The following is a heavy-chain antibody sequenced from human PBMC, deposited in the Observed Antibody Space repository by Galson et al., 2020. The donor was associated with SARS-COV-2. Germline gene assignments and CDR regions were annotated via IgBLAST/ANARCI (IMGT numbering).Heavy chain of an antibody. Sequence: SETLWITCTVRGVGKESGGYCWNWIRQHPVKGLEWIGDIADRGRTHYNPSLKSRVTISVDTSKNQFSLKLSSVTAADTAVYYCARDRGKLELWKTGGGFDHWGQGTLFNVSS. CDR2: IADRGRT. J-gene: IGHJ4*02. CDR3: ARDRGKLELWKTGGGFDH. CDR1: GVGKESGGYC. V-gene: IGHV4-31*03. D-gene: IGHD5-18*01.